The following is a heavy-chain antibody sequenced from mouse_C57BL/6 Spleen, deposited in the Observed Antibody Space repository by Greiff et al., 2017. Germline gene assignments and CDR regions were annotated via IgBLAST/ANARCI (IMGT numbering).Heavy chain of an antibody. Sequence: QVQLQQPGAELVKPGASVKLSCKASGYTFTSYWMHWVKQRPGQGLEWIGMIHPNSGSTNYNEKFKSKATLTVDKSSSTAYMQLSSLTSEDSAVYYCARRGQFITTVVADWYFDVWGTGTTVTVSS. CDR2: IHPNSGST. CDR1: GYTFTSYW. V-gene: IGHV1-64*01. CDR3: ARRGQFITTVVADWYFDV. D-gene: IGHD1-1*01. J-gene: IGHJ1*03.